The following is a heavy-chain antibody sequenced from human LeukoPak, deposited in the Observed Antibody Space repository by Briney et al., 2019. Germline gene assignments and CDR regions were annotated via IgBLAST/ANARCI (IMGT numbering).Heavy chain of an antibody. V-gene: IGHV3-7*01. J-gene: IGHJ4*02. CDR3: SRGPHKEAPTY. CDR1: GFIFRRYW. Sequence: GGSLRLSCAASGFIFRRYWLSWVRQAPGRGLEWVANIKQDGSDKYYVDSVQGRFTISRDNAKNSLYLQMDSLRAEDTGVYYCSRGPHKEAPTYWGQGARVTVSS. CDR2: IKQDGSDK.